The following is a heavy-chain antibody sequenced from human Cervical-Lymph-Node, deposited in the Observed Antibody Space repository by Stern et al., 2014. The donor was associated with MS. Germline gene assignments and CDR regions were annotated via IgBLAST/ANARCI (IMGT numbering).Heavy chain of an antibody. V-gene: IGHV4-59*01. D-gene: IGHD3-3*01. CDR2: IFYTGRT. Sequence: QVQLVQESGPGLVKTSETLSLTCTVSGGSLSPYYWSWLRQPPGKGLEWIGYIFYTGRTNYNPSLKSRVAISIDTSKNQFSLNLSSVTAADTAVYYCARHKNTVVDFWSASYTFSAIDMWGQGTMVTVSS. J-gene: IGHJ3*02. CDR3: ARHKNTVVDFWSASYTFSAIDM. CDR1: GGSLSPYY.